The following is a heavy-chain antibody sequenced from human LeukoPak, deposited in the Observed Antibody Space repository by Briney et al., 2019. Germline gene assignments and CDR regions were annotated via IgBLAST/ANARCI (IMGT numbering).Heavy chain of an antibody. CDR1: GYTFTSYG. D-gene: IGHD6-6*01. J-gene: IGHJ4*02. CDR2: ISAYNGNT. Sequence: ASVKVSCKASGYTFTSYGISWGRQAPGQGLEGMGWISAYNGNTNYAQKLQGRVIMTTDTSTSTAYMELRSLRSDDTAVYYCARDVGGIAAHPGARLFDYWGQGTLVTVSS. CDR3: ARDVGGIAAHPGARLFDY. V-gene: IGHV1-18*01.